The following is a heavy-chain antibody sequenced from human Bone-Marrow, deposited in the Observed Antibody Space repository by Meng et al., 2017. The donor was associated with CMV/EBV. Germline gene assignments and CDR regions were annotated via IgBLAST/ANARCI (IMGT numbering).Heavy chain of an antibody. CDR1: GFTFSSYA. CDR2: ISYDGSNK. J-gene: IGHJ4*02. CDR3: ARDLVYSSSF. Sequence: LSCAASGFTFSSYAMHWVRQAPGKGLEWVAVISYDGSNKYYADSVKGRFTISRDNSKNTLYLQMNSLRAEDTAVYYCARDLVYSSSFGGQGTLVTVSS. D-gene: IGHD6-13*01. V-gene: IGHV3-30-3*01.